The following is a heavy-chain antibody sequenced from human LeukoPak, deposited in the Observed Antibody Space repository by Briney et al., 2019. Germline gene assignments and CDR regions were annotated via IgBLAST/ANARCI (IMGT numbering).Heavy chain of an antibody. D-gene: IGHD6-6*01. CDR3: AKVEYSSLFDY. Sequence: GGSLRLSCAASGFTFSNYPMHWVRQAPGKGLEWVAVTSSDERNKHYSGSVKGRFTISRDNSKNTLYLQMNSLRAEDTAVYYCAKVEYSSLFDYWGQGTLVTVSS. J-gene: IGHJ4*02. V-gene: IGHV3-30*04. CDR2: TSSDERNK. CDR1: GFTFSNYP.